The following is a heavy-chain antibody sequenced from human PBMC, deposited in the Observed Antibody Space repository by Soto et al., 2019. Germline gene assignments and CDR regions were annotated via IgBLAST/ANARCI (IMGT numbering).Heavy chain of an antibody. D-gene: IGHD3-16*02. CDR3: ARDHYDYIWGSYRYMANMDY. V-gene: IGHV1-3*01. CDR2: INAGNGNT. CDR1: GYTFTSYA. Sequence: QVPLVQSGAEVKKPGASVKVSCKASGYTFTSYAMHWVRQAPGQRLEWMGWINAGNGNTKYSQKFQGRVTITRDTSASTAYMELSSLRSEDTAVYYCARDHYDYIWGSYRYMANMDYWGQGTLVTVSS. J-gene: IGHJ4*02.